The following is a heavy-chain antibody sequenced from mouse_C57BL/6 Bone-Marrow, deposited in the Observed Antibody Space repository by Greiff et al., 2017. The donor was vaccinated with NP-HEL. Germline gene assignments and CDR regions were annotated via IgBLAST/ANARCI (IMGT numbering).Heavy chain of an antibody. CDR1: GYTFTSYG. D-gene: IGHD4-1*01. CDR3: ARWENWDWFAY. J-gene: IGHJ3*01. Sequence: VKLVESGAELARPGASVKLSCKASGYTFTSYGISWVKQRTGQGLEWIGEIYPRSGNTYYNEKFKGKATLTADKSSSTAYMELRSLTSEDSAVYFCARWENWDWFAYWGQGTLVTVSA. V-gene: IGHV1-81*01. CDR2: IYPRSGNT.